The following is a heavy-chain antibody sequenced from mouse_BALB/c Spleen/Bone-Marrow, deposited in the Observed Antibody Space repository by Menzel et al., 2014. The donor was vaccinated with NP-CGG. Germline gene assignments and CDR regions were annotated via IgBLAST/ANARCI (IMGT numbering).Heavy chain of an antibody. CDR3: TRYGSRGY. V-gene: IGHV1-15*01. CDR1: GYTFTDYE. CDR2: IDPETDNT. Sequence: VQLQESGAELARPGASVTLSCKASGYTFTDYEMHWVKQTPVHGLEWIGSIDPETDNTVFNQKFKAKATLTADRSSNTASMDLRSLTSEDPAVYYCTRYGSRGYWGQGTLVTVS. D-gene: IGHD1-1*01. J-gene: IGHJ3*02.